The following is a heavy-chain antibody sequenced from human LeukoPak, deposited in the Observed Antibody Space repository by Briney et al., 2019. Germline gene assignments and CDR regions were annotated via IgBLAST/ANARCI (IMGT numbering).Heavy chain of an antibody. Sequence: GGSLRLSCAASGFTFSSYWRSWVRQAPGKGLEWVANIKQDGSEKYYVDSVKGRFTISRDNAKNSLYLQMNSLRAEDTAVYYSARDRGYGDYNYYYGMDVWGQGTTVTVSS. CDR3: ARDRGYGDYNYYYGMDV. CDR1: GFTFSSYW. J-gene: IGHJ6*02. V-gene: IGHV3-7*01. D-gene: IGHD4-17*01. CDR2: IKQDGSEK.